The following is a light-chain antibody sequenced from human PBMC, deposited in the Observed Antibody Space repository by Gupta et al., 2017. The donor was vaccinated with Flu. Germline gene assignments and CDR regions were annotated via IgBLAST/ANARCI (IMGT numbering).Light chain of an antibody. CDR3: QSDDNTRSAVL. J-gene: IGLJ2*01. CDR2: GNS. CDR1: SSTIGAADD. V-gene: IGLV1-40*01. Sequence: QSVLTPPPSVSGAPGQRVTVSCPGSSSTIGAADDLHWYQQRPGAVPKLLIYGNSNRPSGVPARFSGSKSGTSATLAITGLQAEDEADYYCQSDDNTRSAVLFGGGTKLTVL.